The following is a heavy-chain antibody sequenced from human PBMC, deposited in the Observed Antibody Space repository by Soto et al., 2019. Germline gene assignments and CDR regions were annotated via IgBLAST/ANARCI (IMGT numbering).Heavy chain of an antibody. Sequence: ASVKVSCKASGYTFTGYYMHWVRQAPGQGLEWMGWINPNSGCTNYAQKFQGWVTMTRDTSISTAYMELSRLRSDDTAVYYCARGGDIVVVVAATGNWFDPWGQGTLVTVSS. D-gene: IGHD2-15*01. CDR3: ARGGDIVVVVAATGNWFDP. CDR1: GYTFTGYY. V-gene: IGHV1-2*04. J-gene: IGHJ5*02. CDR2: INPNSGCT.